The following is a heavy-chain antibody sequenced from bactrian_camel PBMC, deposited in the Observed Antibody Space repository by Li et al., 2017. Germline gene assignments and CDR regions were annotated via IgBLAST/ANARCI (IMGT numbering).Heavy chain of an antibody. V-gene: IGHV3S55*01. CDR2: IRGDGST. CDR3: AGAEWCPAYGGT. Sequence: HVQLVESGGGSVQAGGSLRLSCAASEYTFSRYCMGWFRQAPGKEREGVARIRGDGSTTYADSVKGRFSISTDYAKNTLYLQMNSLKPEDTAMYYCAGAEWCPAYGGTWGQG. J-gene: IGHJ6*01. CDR1: EYTFSRYC. D-gene: IGHD6*01.